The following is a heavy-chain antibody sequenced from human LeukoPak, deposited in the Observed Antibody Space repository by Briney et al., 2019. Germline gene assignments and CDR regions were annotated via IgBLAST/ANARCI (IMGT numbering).Heavy chain of an antibody. CDR1: GFTFSSYA. D-gene: IGHD3-9*01. Sequence: PGGSLRLSCAASGFTFSSYAMRWVRQAPDKGLEWVAVISYDGSNKYYADSLKGRFTISRDNSKNTLYLQMNSLRAEDTAVYYCAGGTLRYFDWSLLFDYWGQGTLVTVSS. J-gene: IGHJ4*02. CDR3: AGGTLRYFDWSLLFDY. CDR2: ISYDGSNK. V-gene: IGHV3-30*04.